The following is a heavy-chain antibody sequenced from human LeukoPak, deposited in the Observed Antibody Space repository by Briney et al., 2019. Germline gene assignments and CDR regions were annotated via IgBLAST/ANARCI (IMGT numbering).Heavy chain of an antibody. D-gene: IGHD7-27*01. CDR3: TRVYGNWGTFDV. V-gene: IGHV3-33*01. Sequence: GGSLRLSCAASGYTFSSHGIHWVRQAPGKGLEWVSVIWYDGSKKYYSDSVKGRFTVSRDNSKNMVYLEMNSLRVEDTAVYYCTRVYGNWGTFDVWGQGTLVTVSS. CDR1: GYTFSSHG. CDR2: IWYDGSKK. J-gene: IGHJ4*02.